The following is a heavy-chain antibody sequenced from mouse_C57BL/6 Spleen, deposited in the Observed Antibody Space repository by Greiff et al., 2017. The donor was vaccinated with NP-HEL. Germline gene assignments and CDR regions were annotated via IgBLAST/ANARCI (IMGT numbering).Heavy chain of an antibody. CDR3: ARCYDGYFYFEY. Sequence: VQLQQSGAELARPGASVKLSCKASGYTFTSYGISWVKQRTGQGLEWIGEIYPRSGNTYYNEKFKGKATLTADKSSSTAYMELRSLTSEDSAVYFCARCYDGYFYFEYWGKGTTLTVSS. CDR1: GYTFTSYG. CDR2: IYPRSGNT. V-gene: IGHV1-81*01. D-gene: IGHD2-3*01. J-gene: IGHJ2*01.